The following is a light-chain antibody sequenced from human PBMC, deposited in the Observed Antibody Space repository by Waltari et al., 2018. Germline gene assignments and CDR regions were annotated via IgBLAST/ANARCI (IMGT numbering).Light chain of an antibody. CDR2: DVS. Sequence: QSALTQPASVSGSPGQSITISCTGTSSAVGGYNYVSWYQQHPGKSPKRMIYDVSNRPSGVYNRFSGSKSGNTASLTISGLQAEDEADYYCCSYAGSSTVVFGGGTKLTVL. CDR1: SSAVGGYNY. J-gene: IGLJ2*01. V-gene: IGLV2-23*02. CDR3: CSYAGSSTVV.